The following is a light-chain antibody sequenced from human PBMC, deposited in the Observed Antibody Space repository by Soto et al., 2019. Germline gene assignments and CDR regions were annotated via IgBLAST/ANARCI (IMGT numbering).Light chain of an antibody. Sequence: SYELTQPPSVSVSPGQTARITCFGDALPKQYVSWYQQKPGQAPVLLIYKDTERPSGIPERFSGSTSGTTVTLTIDGVQAEDEADYFCQSADSSGTYYVFGSGSKLTVL. CDR1: ALPKQY. V-gene: IGLV3-25*03. CDR3: QSADSSGTYYV. CDR2: KDT. J-gene: IGLJ1*01.